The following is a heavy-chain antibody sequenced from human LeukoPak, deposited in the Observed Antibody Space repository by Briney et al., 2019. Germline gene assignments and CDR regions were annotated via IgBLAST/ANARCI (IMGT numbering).Heavy chain of an antibody. CDR2: FNPENDKT. Sequence: ASVKVSCKVSGYSLSDLSMFWVRQTPEKGLEWMGGFNPENDKTMYAENFQARVTMTEDASTNTAYMELSSLRSDDTGIYCAIETYSATLDHWGQGTLVTVSS. J-gene: IGHJ4*02. V-gene: IGHV1-24*01. D-gene: IGHD5-12*01. CDR3: AIETYSATLDH. CDR1: GYSLSDLS.